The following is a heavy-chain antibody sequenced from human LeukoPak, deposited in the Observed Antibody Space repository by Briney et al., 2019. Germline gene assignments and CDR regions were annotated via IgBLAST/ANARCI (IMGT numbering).Heavy chain of an antibody. V-gene: IGHV4-39*07. J-gene: IGHJ6*03. Sequence: SETLSLTCTVSGGSISSSNYYWAWIRQPPGKGLEWIASIYYSGSTYYSPSLKSRVTISVDTTTNQFSMSLTSVTAADTAVYYCARGGSYYDFWTGYYDYYYYMDVWGKGTTVTVSS. CDR3: ARGGSYYDFWTGYYDYYYYMDV. D-gene: IGHD3-3*01. CDR1: GGSISSSNYY. CDR2: IYYSGST.